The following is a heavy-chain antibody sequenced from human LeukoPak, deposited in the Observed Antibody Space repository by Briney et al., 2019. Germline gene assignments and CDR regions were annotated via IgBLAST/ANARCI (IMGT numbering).Heavy chain of an antibody. J-gene: IGHJ4*02. V-gene: IGHV1-8*01. D-gene: IGHD5-18*01. CDR1: GYTFTTYD. CDR2: MNPNSGNT. Sequence: ASVKVSCKASGYTFTTYDINWVRQASGQGLEWMGWMNPNSGNTGYAQKFQGRVTMTRNTSISTAFMELSGLRSEDTAVYFCARRNTAMVAGLDYWGQGSLVTVSS. CDR3: ARRNTAMVAGLDY.